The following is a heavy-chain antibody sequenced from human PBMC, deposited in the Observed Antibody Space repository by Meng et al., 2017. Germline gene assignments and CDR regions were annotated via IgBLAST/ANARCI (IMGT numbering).Heavy chain of an antibody. D-gene: IGHD1-26*01. CDR1: GDSVSSNSAA. V-gene: IGHV6-1*01. CDR2: AYYRSKWYH. CDR3: ARGSYSFDS. J-gene: IGHJ4*02. Sequence: QIQLQQSGPGLLKPSQTLSLICASSGDSVSSNSAAWNWIRQSPSRGLEWLGRAYYRSKWYHDYAESVKSRISIDPDTSKNQFSLQLRSVTPEDSAVYYCARGSYSFDSWGQRTLVTVSS.